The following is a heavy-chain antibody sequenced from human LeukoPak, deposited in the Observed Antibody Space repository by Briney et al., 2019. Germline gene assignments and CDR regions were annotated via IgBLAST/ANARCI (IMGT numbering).Heavy chain of an antibody. CDR3: AKDQKATYGSGSAEEGDY. CDR1: GFTFSNAW. V-gene: IGHV3-15*01. J-gene: IGHJ4*02. CDR2: IKSKTDGGTT. D-gene: IGHD3-10*01. Sequence: GGSLRLSCAASGFTFSNAWMSWVRQAPGKGLEWVGHIKSKTDGGTTDYAAPVRGSFTISRDNSKNTLYLQMNSLRAEDTAIYFCAKDQKATYGSGSAEEGDYWGQGTLVTVSS.